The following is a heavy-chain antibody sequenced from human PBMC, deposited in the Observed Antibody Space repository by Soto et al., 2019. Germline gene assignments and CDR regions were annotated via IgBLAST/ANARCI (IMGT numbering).Heavy chain of an antibody. J-gene: IGHJ6*02. Sequence: GGSRRLACAASGFTFSSYAMSWVRQAPGKGLESVSAISGSGGSTYYAASVKGRFTTSRDNSKNTLYLQMNSLRAEDTAVYYCAKAYYDFWSGYTLFLNYGMDVWGQGTTVTVSS. D-gene: IGHD3-3*01. V-gene: IGHV3-23*01. CDR1: GFTFSSYA. CDR2: ISGSGGST. CDR3: AKAYYDFWSGYTLFLNYGMDV.